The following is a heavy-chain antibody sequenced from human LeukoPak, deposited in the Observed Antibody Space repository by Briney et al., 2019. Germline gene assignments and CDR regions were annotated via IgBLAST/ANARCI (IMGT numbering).Heavy chain of an antibody. Sequence: GGSLRLSCAASGFTLSNYHMHWFRQAPGKGLGCVAVISHDGSNTFYVDSVQGRFIISRDKSKNTLNLQMNSLRAEDSAVYYCARIHGPTRAHYFFDYWGQGTLVTVSS. J-gene: IGHJ4*02. CDR2: ISHDGSNT. CDR3: ARIHGPTRAHYFFDY. V-gene: IGHV3-33*01. CDR1: GFTLSNYH. D-gene: IGHD2-2*01.